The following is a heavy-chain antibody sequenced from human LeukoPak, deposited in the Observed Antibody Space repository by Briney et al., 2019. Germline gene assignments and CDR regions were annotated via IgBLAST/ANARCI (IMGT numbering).Heavy chain of an antibody. CDR1: GGSFSGYY. V-gene: IGHV4-34*01. J-gene: IGHJ3*02. Sequence: SETLSLTCAVYGGSFSGYYWSWIRQPPGKGLEWIGEINQSGSTNYNPSLKSRVTISVDTSKNQFSLKLSSVTAADTAVYYCGGSSYYYDSSGYNDDAFDIWGQGTMVTVSS. CDR2: INQSGST. CDR3: GGSSYYYDSSGYNDDAFDI. D-gene: IGHD3-22*01.